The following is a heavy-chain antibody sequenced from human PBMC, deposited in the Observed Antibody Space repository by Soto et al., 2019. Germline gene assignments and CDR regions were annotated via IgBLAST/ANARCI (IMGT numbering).Heavy chain of an antibody. V-gene: IGHV1-18*01. D-gene: IGHD2-2*01. J-gene: IGHJ6*02. CDR3: ARVRGDIVVVPAATPYYYYGMDV. Sequence: QVQLVQSGAEVKKPGASVKVSCKASGYTFTSYGISWVRQAPGQGLEWMGWISAYNGNTNYAQKLQGRVTMTTDTTASTAYMGVRSLRSYDQAVDYCARVRGDIVVVPAATPYYYYGMDVWGQGTTVTVSS. CDR1: GYTFTSYG. CDR2: ISAYNGNT.